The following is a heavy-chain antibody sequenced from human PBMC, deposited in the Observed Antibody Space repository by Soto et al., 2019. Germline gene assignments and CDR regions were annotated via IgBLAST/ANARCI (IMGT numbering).Heavy chain of an antibody. V-gene: IGHV4-39*01. D-gene: IGHD6-19*01. J-gene: IGHJ6*02. CDR3: ARSGQVAGNYYYGMDV. CDR2: IYYSGST. Sequence: SETLSLTWTVSGGSISSSSYYWGWIRQPPGKGLEWIGSIYYSGSTYYNPSLKSRVTISVDTSKNQFSLKLSSVTAADTAVYYCARSGQVAGNYYYGMDVWGQGTTVTVSS. CDR1: GGSISSSSYY.